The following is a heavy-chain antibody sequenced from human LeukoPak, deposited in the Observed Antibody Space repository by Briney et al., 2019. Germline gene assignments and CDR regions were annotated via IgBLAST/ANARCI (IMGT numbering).Heavy chain of an antibody. V-gene: IGHV3-23*01. CDR3: AKDSYPLELELTGTTDY. Sequence: HAGGSLRLSCAASGFTFSSYAMSWVRQAPGKGLEWVSAISGSGGSTYYADSVKGRFTISRDNSKNTLYLQMNSLRAEDTAVYYCAKDSYPLELELTGTTDYWGQGTLVTVSS. CDR1: GFTFSSYA. CDR2: ISGSGGST. D-gene: IGHD1-7*01. J-gene: IGHJ4*02.